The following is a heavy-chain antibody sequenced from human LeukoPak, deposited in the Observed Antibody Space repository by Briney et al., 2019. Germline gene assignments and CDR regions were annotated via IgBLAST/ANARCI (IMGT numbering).Heavy chain of an antibody. Sequence: GASVKVSCKASGYTFTSYGISWVRQAPGQGLEWMGWISAYNGNTNYAQKLQGRVTMTTDTSTSTAYMELRSLRSDDTAVFYCAREAYYGSGTQTDAFDMWGQGTMVTVS. D-gene: IGHD3-10*01. V-gene: IGHV1-18*01. CDR1: GYTFTSYG. CDR2: ISAYNGNT. CDR3: AREAYYGSGTQTDAFDM. J-gene: IGHJ3*02.